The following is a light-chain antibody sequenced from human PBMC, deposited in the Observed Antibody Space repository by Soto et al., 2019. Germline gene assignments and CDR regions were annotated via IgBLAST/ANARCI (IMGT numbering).Light chain of an antibody. CDR1: SSDVGGYNY. J-gene: IGLJ1*01. V-gene: IGLV2-8*01. Sequence: QYALTQPPCASGSPGQSVTISCTGTSSDVGGYNYVSWYQQHPGKAPKLMIYEVSKRPSGVPDRFSGSKSGNTASLTVSGLQAEDEADYYCSSYAGSNNFGVFGTGTKLTVL. CDR2: EVS. CDR3: SSYAGSNNFGV.